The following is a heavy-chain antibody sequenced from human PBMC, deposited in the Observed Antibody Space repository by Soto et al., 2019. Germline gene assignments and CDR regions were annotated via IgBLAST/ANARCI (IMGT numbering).Heavy chain of an antibody. CDR3: AREAMIVVVTLGAFDI. J-gene: IGHJ3*02. V-gene: IGHV4-30-4*01. Sequence: QVQLQESGPGLVKPSQTLSLTCTVSGGSISSGDYYWSWIRQPPGKGLEWIGYIYYSGSTYYNPSLMSRVTISVDTSKNPISQKLSSVTAADTAVYYCAREAMIVVVTLGAFDIWGQGTMVTVSS. CDR2: IYYSGST. D-gene: IGHD3-22*01. CDR1: GGSISSGDYY.